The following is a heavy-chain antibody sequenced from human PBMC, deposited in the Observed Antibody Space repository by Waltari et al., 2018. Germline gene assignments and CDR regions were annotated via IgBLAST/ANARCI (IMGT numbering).Heavy chain of an antibody. D-gene: IGHD6-6*01. CDR2: IYYSGST. CDR1: GGSISSGGYY. Sequence: QVQLQESGPGLVKPSQTLSLTCTVSGGSISSGGYYWSWIRQHPGKGLEWIGYIYYSGSTAYNPSRKSRVTISVDTPKNQFARKLSSVTAADTAVYYCARALSSSGFDYWGQGTLGTVSS. J-gene: IGHJ4*02. CDR3: ARALSSSGFDY. V-gene: IGHV4-31*03.